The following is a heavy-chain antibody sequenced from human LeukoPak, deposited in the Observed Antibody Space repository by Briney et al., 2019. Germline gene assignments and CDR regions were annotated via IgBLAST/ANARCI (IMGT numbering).Heavy chain of an antibody. CDR2: IDGSGSST. V-gene: IGHV3-23*01. D-gene: IGHD1-7*01. J-gene: IGHJ5*01. CDR3: AKGGVITGTTFDP. Sequence: GGSLRLSCAASGFTLNSYAMTWVRQAPGKGLEWVSTIDGSGSSTYYADSVKGRFTISRDNSKNTVYLQMNSLRAEDTAVYYCAKGGVITGTTFDPWGQGTLVTVSS. CDR1: GFTLNSYA.